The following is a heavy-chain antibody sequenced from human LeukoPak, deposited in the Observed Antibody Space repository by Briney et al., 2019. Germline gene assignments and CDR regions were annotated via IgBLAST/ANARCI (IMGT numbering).Heavy chain of an antibody. CDR1: GGSISSGGYY. CDR3: ARRGSSGWYY. Sequence: NPSETLSLTCTVSGGSISSGGYYWSWIRQPPGKGLEWIGYIYHSGSTYYNPSLKSRVTISVDRSKNQFSLKLSSVTAADTAVYYCARRGSSGWYYWGQGTLVTVSS. D-gene: IGHD6-19*01. CDR2: IYHSGST. V-gene: IGHV4-30-2*01. J-gene: IGHJ4*02.